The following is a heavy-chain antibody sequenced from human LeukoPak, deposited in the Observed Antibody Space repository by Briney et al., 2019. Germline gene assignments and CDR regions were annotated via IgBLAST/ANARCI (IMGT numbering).Heavy chain of an antibody. D-gene: IGHD5-18*01. V-gene: IGHV4-59*08. CDR1: GGSISSYY. CDR2: IYYSEST. Sequence: PSETLSLTCTVSGGSISSYYWSWIRQPPGKGLEWIGYIYYSESTNYNPSLKSRVTISVDTSKNQFSLKLSSVTAADTAVYYCARLGDTAMVTLDYWGQGTLVTVSS. CDR3: ARLGDTAMVTLDY. J-gene: IGHJ4*02.